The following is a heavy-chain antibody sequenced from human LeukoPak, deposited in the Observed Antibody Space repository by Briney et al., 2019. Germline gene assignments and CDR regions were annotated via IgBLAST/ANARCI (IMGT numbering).Heavy chain of an antibody. J-gene: IGHJ3*02. CDR2: ISYDGSNK. CDR3: VGLFDI. CDR1: GFTFSSYG. Sequence: GGSLRLSCAASGFTFSSYGMHWVRQAPGKGLEWVAGISYDGSNKYYADSVKGRFTISRDNSKNTLYLQMNSLSAEDTAVYYCVGLFDIWGQGTMVTVSS. V-gene: IGHV3-30*03.